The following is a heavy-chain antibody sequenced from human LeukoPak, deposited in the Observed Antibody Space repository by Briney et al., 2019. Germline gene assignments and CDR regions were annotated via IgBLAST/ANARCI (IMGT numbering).Heavy chain of an antibody. Sequence: PGGSLRLSCAASGFTLGSYWMTWVRQAPRKGLEWAAAIKEDGSETYYVDSVKGRFTISRDNAKNSLYLQMSSLRAEDTAVYYYARTTYGDYWGQGTLVTVSS. D-gene: IGHD1-1*01. CDR1: GFTLGSYW. J-gene: IGHJ4*02. CDR3: ARTTYGDY. CDR2: IKEDGSET. V-gene: IGHV3-7*02.